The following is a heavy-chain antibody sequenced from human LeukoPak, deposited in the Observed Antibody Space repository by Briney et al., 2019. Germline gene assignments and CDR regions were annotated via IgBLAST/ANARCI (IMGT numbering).Heavy chain of an antibody. CDR1: GGSIRSSSYY. D-gene: IGHD3-22*01. V-gene: IGHV4-39*01. CDR2: IHYSGST. Sequence: ASETLSLTCSVSGGSIRSSSYYWHWIRQPPGKGLEWMGSIHYSGSTYYNPSLESRVTISVDTSKNQFSLKLRSVTAAATAVYYCARTTYHSDSSGYFSPLFDSWGQGTLVTVSS. CDR3: ARTTYHSDSSGYFSPLFDS. J-gene: IGHJ4*02.